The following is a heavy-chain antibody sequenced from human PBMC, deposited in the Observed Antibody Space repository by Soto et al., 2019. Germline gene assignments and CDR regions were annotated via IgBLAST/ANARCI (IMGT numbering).Heavy chain of an antibody. CDR2: IYYSGST. Sequence: PSETLSLTCTVSGGSISSGGYYWSWIRQHPGKGLEWIGYIYYSGSTYYNPSLKSRVTISVDTSKNPFSLKLSSVTAADTAVYYCARGAWLFLDYWGQGTLVTVSS. CDR1: GGSISSGGYY. D-gene: IGHD3-9*01. J-gene: IGHJ4*02. CDR3: ARGAWLFLDY. V-gene: IGHV4-31*03.